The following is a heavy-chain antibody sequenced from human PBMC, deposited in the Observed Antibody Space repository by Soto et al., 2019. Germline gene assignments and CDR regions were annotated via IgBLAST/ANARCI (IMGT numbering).Heavy chain of an antibody. CDR1: GFTFSSYA. V-gene: IGHV3-23*01. Sequence: EVQLLESGGGLVQPGGSLRLSCAASGFTFSSYAMSWVRQAPGKGLEWVSAISGSGGSTYYADSVKGRFTISRDNSKNTLNLQMNWLRAEDTAVYYCAKDQSRGFYYYYYMDVWGKGTTVTVSS. CDR2: ISGSGGST. CDR3: AKDQSRGFYYYYYMDV. J-gene: IGHJ6*03.